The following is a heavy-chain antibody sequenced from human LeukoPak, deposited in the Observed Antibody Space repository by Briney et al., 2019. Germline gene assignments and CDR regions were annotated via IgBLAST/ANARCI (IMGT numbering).Heavy chain of an antibody. CDR2: ISGSGGST. D-gene: IGHD3-22*01. CDR1: GFTFSSYA. Sequence: GGSLRLSCAASGFTFSSYAMSWVRQAPGKGLEWVSAISGSGGSTYYADSVKGRFTISRDNSKNTLYLQMNSLRAEDTAVYYCAKTRYYYDSSGYYVFDYWSQGTLVTVSS. CDR3: AKTRYYYDSSGYYVFDY. V-gene: IGHV3-23*01. J-gene: IGHJ4*02.